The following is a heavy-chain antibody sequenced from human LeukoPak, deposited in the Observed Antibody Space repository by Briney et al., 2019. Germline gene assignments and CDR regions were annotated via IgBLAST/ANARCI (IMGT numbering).Heavy chain of an antibody. D-gene: IGHD3-16*01. Sequence: GGSLRLSCAASGFTVSSNYMSWVRQAPGKGLEWVSVIYSGGSTYYADSVKGRFTISRDNSKNTLYLQMNSLRAEDTAVYYCARDSYWGSLFEFDYWGQGTLVTVSS. CDR2: IYSGGST. CDR3: ARDSYWGSLFEFDY. CDR1: GFTVSSNY. J-gene: IGHJ4*02. V-gene: IGHV3-66*01.